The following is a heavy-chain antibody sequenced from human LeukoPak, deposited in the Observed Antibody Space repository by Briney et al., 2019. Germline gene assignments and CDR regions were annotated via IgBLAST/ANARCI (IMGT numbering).Heavy chain of an antibody. CDR1: GGSISSGDYY. D-gene: IGHD3-3*01. CDR3: ARAGLYYDFWSGYYHDAFDI. Sequence: SQTLSLTCTVSGGSISSGDYYWSWIRQPPGKGLEWIGYTYYSGSTNYNPSLKSRVTISVDTSKNQFSLKLSSVTAADTAVYYCARAGLYYDFWSGYYHDAFDIWGQGTMVTVSS. J-gene: IGHJ3*02. CDR2: TYYSGST. V-gene: IGHV4-30-4*01.